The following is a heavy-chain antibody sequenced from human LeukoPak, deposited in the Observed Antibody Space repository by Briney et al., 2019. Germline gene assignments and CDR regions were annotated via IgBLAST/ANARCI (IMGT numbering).Heavy chain of an antibody. J-gene: IGHJ3*02. CDR1: GYSISSGYY. D-gene: IGHD3-3*01. V-gene: IGHV4-38-2*02. Sequence: SETLSLTCTVSGYSISSGYYWGWIRQPPGKGLEWIGSIYHSGSTYYNPSLKSRVTISLDTSKNQFSLKLSSVTAADTAVYYCARVGEVEWFFAFDIWGQGTMVTVSS. CDR3: ARVGEVEWFFAFDI. CDR2: IYHSGST.